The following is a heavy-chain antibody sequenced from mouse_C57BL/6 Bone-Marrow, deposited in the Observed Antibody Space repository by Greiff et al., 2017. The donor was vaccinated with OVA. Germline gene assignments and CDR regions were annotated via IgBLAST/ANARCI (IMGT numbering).Heavy chain of an antibody. J-gene: IGHJ3*01. CDR1: GYTFTDYN. CDR3: AREDYYDYDGGDWFAY. CDR2: INSNNGGT. Sequence: VQLQQSGPELAKPGASVKIPCKASGYTFTDYNMDWVKQSHGKSLEWIGDINSNNGGTIYNQKFKGKATLTVDKSSSKAYMELRSLTSEDTAVYYDAREDYYDYDGGDWFAYWGQGTLVTVSA. D-gene: IGHD2-4*01. V-gene: IGHV1-18*01.